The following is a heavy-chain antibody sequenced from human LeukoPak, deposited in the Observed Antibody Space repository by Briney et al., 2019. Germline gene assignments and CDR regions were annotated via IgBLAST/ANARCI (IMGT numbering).Heavy chain of an antibody. J-gene: IGHJ4*02. CDR1: GYTFTSYC. V-gene: IGHV1-46*01. CDR3: ARVIAAARDFSYYFDY. Sequence: ASVKVSCKASGYTFTSYCMHWVRQAPGQGLEWMGIINPSGGSTSYAQKFQGRVTMTRDTSTSTVYMELNSLRAEDTAVYYCARVIAAARDFSYYFDYWGQGTLVTVSS. CDR2: INPSGGST. D-gene: IGHD6-13*01.